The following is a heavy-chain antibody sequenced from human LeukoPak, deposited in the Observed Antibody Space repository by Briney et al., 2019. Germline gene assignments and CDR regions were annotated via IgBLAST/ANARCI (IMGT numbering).Heavy chain of an antibody. CDR1: GYSFTHYW. CDR3: ARQDGFQSYYFDY. CDR2: IYPGDSDT. J-gene: IGHJ4*02. D-gene: IGHD5-24*01. Sequence: GESLKISCSASGYSFTHYWIAWVRQMPGKGLEWMGIIYPGDSDTRYSPSFQGQVTISVDKSISTAFLQRSSLKASDTAMYYCARQDGFQSYYFDYWGQGTLVTVSS. V-gene: IGHV5-51*01.